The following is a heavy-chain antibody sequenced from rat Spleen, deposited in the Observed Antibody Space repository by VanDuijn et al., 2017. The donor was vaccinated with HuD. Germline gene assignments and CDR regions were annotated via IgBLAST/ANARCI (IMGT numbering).Heavy chain of an antibody. CDR1: GFTFNNYW. CDR2: ITNTGGST. CDR3: TRDGEYYGYTYDFDY. J-gene: IGHJ2*01. V-gene: IGHV5-31*01. D-gene: IGHD1-9*01. Sequence: EVRLVESGGGLVRPGRSLKLSCVASGFTFNNYWMTWIRQAPGKGLEWVASITNTGGSTYYPDSVKGRFTISRDNAKSTLYLQMNSLRSEDTATYYCTRDGEYYGYTYDFDYWGQGVMVTVSS.